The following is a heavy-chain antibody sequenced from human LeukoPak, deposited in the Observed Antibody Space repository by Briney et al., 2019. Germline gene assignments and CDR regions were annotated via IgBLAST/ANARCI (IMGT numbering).Heavy chain of an antibody. CDR1: GESFSGYY. D-gene: IGHD3-10*01. Sequence: SSETLSLTCAVYGESFSGYYWSWIRQPPGKGLEWIGEINHSGSTNYNPSLKSRVTISVDTSKNQFSLKLSSVTAADTAVYYCARGGSVLLWFGRSRVWFDPWGQGTLVTVSS. CDR2: INHSGST. J-gene: IGHJ5*02. CDR3: ARGGSVLLWFGRSRVWFDP. V-gene: IGHV4-34*01.